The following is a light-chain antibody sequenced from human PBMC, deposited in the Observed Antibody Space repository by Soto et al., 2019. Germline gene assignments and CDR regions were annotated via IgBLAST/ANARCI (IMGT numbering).Light chain of an antibody. V-gene: IGLV4-69*01. Sequence: QSVLTQSPSASASLGASVKLTCTLSSGHSSYAIAWHQQQPEKGPRYLMKLNSDGSHSKGDGIPDRFSGSSSGAERYLTISSLQSEDGADYYCQTWGTGTSVVFGGGTKVTVL. CDR3: QTWGTGTSVV. J-gene: IGLJ2*01. CDR1: SGHSSYA. CDR2: LNSDGSH.